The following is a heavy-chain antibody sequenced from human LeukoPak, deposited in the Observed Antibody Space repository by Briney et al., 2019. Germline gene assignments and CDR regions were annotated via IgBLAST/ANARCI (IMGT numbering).Heavy chain of an antibody. CDR1: GFTFSNYV. CDR3: AKKRVLVVPAAAFDY. V-gene: IGHV3-23*01. CDR2: ISWSGGST. J-gene: IGHJ4*02. Sequence: GGSLRLSCAASGFTFSNYVMNWVRQAPGRGLECVSGISWSGGSTYYADAVKGRFPISRDNSKYTLYLKVNRLRAEDTAIYYCAKKRVLVVPAAAFDYWGQGTLVTVSS. D-gene: IGHD2-2*01.